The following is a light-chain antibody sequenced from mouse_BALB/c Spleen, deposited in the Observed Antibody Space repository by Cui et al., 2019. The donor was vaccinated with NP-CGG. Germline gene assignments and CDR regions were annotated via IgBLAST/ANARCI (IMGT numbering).Light chain of an antibody. CDR2: GTN. CDR1: TGAVTTSNY. J-gene: IGLJ1*01. CDR3: ALWYSNHWV. V-gene: IGLV1*01. Sequence: VVTPQDAVSTSPGETVTLTCRSSTGAVTTSNYANWVQEKPDHLFTGLIGGTNNRTPGVPARFSGSLIGDKAALTITGAQTEDEAIYFCALWYSNHWVFGGGTKLTVL.